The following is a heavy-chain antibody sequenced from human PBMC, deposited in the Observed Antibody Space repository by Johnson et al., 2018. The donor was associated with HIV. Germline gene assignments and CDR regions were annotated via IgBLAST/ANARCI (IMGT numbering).Heavy chain of an antibody. CDR2: MWYDGSNK. CDR1: GFTFSTYG. CDR3: AKDQWSSSWTNDAFDI. J-gene: IGHJ3*02. V-gene: IGHV3-33*06. D-gene: IGHD6-13*01. Sequence: QVQLMESGGGVVQPGRSLRLSCAASGFTFSTYGMHWVRQAPGKGLEWVAVMWYDGSNKYYADSVKGRFTISRDNSKNTLYLQMNSLRAEDTAVYYCAKDQWSSSWTNDAFDIWGQVTSVSVSS.